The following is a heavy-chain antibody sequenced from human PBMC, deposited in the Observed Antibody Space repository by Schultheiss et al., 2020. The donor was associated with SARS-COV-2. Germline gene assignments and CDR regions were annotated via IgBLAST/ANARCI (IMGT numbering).Heavy chain of an antibody. CDR2: IYTSGST. D-gene: IGHD6-13*01. J-gene: IGHJ6*02. CDR1: GGSFSGYY. V-gene: IGHV4-59*10. Sequence: SQNLSLTCAVYGGSFSGYYWSWIRQPAGKGLEWIGRIYTSGSTNYNPSLKSRVTMSVDTSKNQFSLKLSSVTAADTAVYYCARAYSSSWYVYYYGMDVWGQGTTVTVSS. CDR3: ARAYSSSWYVYYYGMDV.